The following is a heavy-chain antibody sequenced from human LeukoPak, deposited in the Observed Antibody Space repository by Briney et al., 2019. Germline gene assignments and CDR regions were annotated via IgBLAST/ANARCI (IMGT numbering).Heavy chain of an antibody. V-gene: IGHV3-30*04. CDR2: ISYDGSNK. Sequence: PGRSLRLSCAASGFTFSSYAMHWVRQAPGKGLEWVAVISYDGSNKYYADSVKGRFTISRDNSKNTLYLQMNSLRAEDTAVYYCARDAGCQERIYGMDVWGKGTTVTVSS. CDR1: GFTFSSYA. CDR3: ARDAGCQERIYGMDV. J-gene: IGHJ6*04. D-gene: IGHD1-1*01.